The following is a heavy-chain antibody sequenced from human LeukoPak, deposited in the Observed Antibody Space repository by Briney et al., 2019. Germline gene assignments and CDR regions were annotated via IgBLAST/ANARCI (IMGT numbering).Heavy chain of an antibody. D-gene: IGHD6-19*01. CDR2: TSYDGSNK. V-gene: IGHV3-30*04. CDR3: AKDSLGTSSGWFDP. Sequence: GGSLRLSCAASGFIFSSNAMHWVRQAPGKGLEWVAATSYDGSNKYYADSVKGRFTISRDNSKNTLYLQMNSLRAEDTAVYYCAKDSLGTSSGWFDPWGQGTLVTVSS. CDR1: GFIFSSNA. J-gene: IGHJ5*02.